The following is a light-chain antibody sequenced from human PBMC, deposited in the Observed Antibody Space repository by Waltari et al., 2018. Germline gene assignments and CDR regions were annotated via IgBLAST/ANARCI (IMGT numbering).Light chain of an antibody. CDR2: LGS. J-gene: IGKJ4*01. Sequence: DIVMTQSPLSLPVTPGEAASISCRSSQSLLHRNGHNCLDWYLQKPGQSPQLLIYLGSNRASGVPDRFSGSGSGTDFTLKISRVEAEDVGVYYCMQSLQTPLTFGGGTKVEIK. CDR1: QSLLHRNGHNC. V-gene: IGKV2-28*01. CDR3: MQSLQTPLT.